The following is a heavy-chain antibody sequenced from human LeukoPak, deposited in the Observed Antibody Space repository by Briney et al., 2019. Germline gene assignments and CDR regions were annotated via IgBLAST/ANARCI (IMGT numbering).Heavy chain of an antibody. D-gene: IGHD2-2*01. J-gene: IGHJ5*02. Sequence: PSETLSLTCTVSGGSISSYYWSWIRQPPGKGLEWIGYIYTSGSTNYNPSLKSRVTISVDTSKNQFSLKLTSVTAADTAVYYCARGTTSRRGFDPWGQGTLVTVSS. CDR2: IYTSGST. CDR3: ARGTTSRRGFDP. CDR1: GGSISSYY. V-gene: IGHV4-4*09.